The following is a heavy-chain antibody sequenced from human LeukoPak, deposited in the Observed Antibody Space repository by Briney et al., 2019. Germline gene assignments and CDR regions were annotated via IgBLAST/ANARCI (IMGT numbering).Heavy chain of an antibody. J-gene: IGHJ4*02. Sequence: PSETLSLTCSVSGGYISTHHWTWIRQPAGKGLEWIGRIFSSGSTTYNPSLKSRVTMSVDTSKNQFSLKLSSVTAADTAVYYCARRGGGFDYWGQGTLVTVSS. CDR1: GGYISTHH. D-gene: IGHD2-15*01. CDR3: ARRGGGFDY. V-gene: IGHV4-4*07. CDR2: IFSSGST.